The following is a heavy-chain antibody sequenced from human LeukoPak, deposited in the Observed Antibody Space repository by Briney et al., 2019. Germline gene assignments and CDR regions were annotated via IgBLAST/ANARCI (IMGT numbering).Heavy chain of an antibody. D-gene: IGHD2-15*01. V-gene: IGHV3-30-3*01. J-gene: IGHJ5*02. CDR2: ISYDGSNK. CDR1: GFTFSSYA. CDR3: ARDNCSGGSCFGWFDP. Sequence: PGRSLRLSCAASGFTFSSYAMHWVRQAPGKGLEWVAVISYDGSNKYYADSVKGRFTISRDNSKNTLYLQMNHLRAEDTAVYYCARDNCSGGSCFGWFDPWGQGTLVTVSS.